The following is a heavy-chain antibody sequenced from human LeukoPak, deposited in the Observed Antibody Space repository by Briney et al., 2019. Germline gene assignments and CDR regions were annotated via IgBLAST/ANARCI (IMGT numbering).Heavy chain of an antibody. CDR1: GYIFTGYY. CDR2: INPNSGGR. J-gene: IGHJ4*02. Sequence: ASVKVSCKASGYIFTGYYMHWVRQAPGQGLEWMGWINPNSGGRNCAQNFQDRVTMISDTSINTAYMELSRLRSDDTAVYYCARGARYDFWSGYYLGVDYWGQGTLVTVSS. CDR3: ARGARYDFWSGYYLGVDY. V-gene: IGHV1-2*02. D-gene: IGHD3-3*01.